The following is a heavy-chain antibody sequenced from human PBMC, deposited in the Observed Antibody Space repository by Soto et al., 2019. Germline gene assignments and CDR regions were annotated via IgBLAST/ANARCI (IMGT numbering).Heavy chain of an antibody. J-gene: IGHJ6*02. CDR3: TTCGSGSDYYYYYGMDV. D-gene: IGHD6-19*01. V-gene: IGHV3-7*02. CDR1: GFTFSSYW. CDR2: IKQDGSEK. Sequence: PGGSLRLSCAASGFTFSSYWMSWVRQAPGEGLEWVANIKQDGSEKYYVDSVKGRFTISRDNAKNSLYLQMNSLRAEDTAVYYCTTCGSGSDYYYYYGMDVWGQGTTVTVSS.